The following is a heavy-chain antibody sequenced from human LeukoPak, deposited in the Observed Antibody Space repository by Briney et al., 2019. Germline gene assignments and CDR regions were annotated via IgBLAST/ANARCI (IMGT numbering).Heavy chain of an antibody. CDR1: GFTFSSYA. D-gene: IGHD3-16*01. J-gene: IGHJ3*02. CDR3: AKDLTSGATRLAAMGTHAFDI. Sequence: PGGSLRLSCAASGFTFSSYAMSWVRQAPGKGLEWVSAISGSGGSTYYADSVKGRFTIPRDNSKNTLYLQMNSLRAEDTAVYYCAKDLTSGATRLAAMGTHAFDIWGQGTMVTVSS. CDR2: ISGSGGST. V-gene: IGHV3-23*01.